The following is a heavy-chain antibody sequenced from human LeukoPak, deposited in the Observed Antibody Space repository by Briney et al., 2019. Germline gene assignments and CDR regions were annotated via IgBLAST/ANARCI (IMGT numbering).Heavy chain of an antibody. J-gene: IGHJ4*02. D-gene: IGHD6-13*01. Sequence: GGPLRLSCAASGFTFSTYWMSWVRQAPGKGLEWVANIKQDGSEKYYLDSVKGRFTISRDNAKNSLYLQMNSLRAEDTAVYFCTREAAAGIDYWGQGTLVTVSS. V-gene: IGHV3-7*01. CDR2: IKQDGSEK. CDR1: GFTFSTYW. CDR3: TREAAAGIDY.